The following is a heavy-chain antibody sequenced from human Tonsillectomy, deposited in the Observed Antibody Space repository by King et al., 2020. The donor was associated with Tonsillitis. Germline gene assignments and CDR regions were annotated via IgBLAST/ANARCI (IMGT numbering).Heavy chain of an antibody. CDR1: GYTFTLYG. CDR2: ISAYNGDT. V-gene: IGHV1-18*01. D-gene: IGHD1-26*01. Sequence: QLVQSGAEVKKPGASVKISCKASGYTFTLYGINWVRQAPGQGLEWMGWISAYNGDTNYAQKLQGRVTMTTDTSTSTAYMELRSLRSDDTGVYYGARDFEKGIVGAKVAFAIWGQGTMVTVSS. J-gene: IGHJ3*02. CDR3: ARDFEKGIVGAKVAFAI.